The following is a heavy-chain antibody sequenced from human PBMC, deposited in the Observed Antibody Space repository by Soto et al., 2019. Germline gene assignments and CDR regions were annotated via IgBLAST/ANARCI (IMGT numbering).Heavy chain of an antibody. V-gene: IGHV4-34*01. J-gene: IGHJ4*02. CDR2: INHSGST. Sequence: QVQLQQWGAGLLKPSETLSLTCAVYGGSFSGYYWTWIRQPPGTGLEWIGEINHSGSTNYNPSFKCRVTISVDTSKNQFSLKLTSVTAADTAVYYCARDKITGLFDYWGQGTLVTVSS. D-gene: IGHD2-8*02. CDR1: GGSFSGYY. CDR3: ARDKITGLFDY.